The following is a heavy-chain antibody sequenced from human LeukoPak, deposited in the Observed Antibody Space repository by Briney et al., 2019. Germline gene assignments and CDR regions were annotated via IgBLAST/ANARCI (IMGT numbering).Heavy chain of an antibody. V-gene: IGHV3-23*01. CDR3: AKGLRDFWNYYFDY. Sequence: GGSLRLSCAASGFVFRSYALHWVRQAPGKRLEWVSGFSSYGANTYYADSVKGRFTISRDNSKNTLYLQMNSLRAEDTAVYYCAKGLRDFWNYYFDYWGQGTLVTVSS. D-gene: IGHD3-3*01. CDR1: GFVFRSYA. CDR2: FSSYGANT. J-gene: IGHJ4*02.